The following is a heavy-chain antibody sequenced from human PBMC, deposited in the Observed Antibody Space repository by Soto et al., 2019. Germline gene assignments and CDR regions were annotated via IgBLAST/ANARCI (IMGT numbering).Heavy chain of an antibody. V-gene: IGHV1-69*06. D-gene: IGHD3-3*01. CDR2: IVPMFGTS. CDR3: NRGSEYDFWSGYL. Sequence: QERLVQSGAEVRKPGSSVKVSCKVTRGTSTRYAINWVRQAPGQGLEGMGGIVPMFGTSKYAQKFQGRVTITADTSTNIAYMELRSLRSEDTAVYYCNRGSEYDFWSGYLWGQGTLVSVSS. J-gene: IGHJ4*02. CDR1: RGTSTRYA.